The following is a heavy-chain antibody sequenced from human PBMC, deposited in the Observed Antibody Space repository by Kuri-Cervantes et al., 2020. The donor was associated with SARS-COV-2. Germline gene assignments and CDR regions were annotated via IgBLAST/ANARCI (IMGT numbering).Heavy chain of an antibody. Sequence: ASVKVSCKASGYTFTGYYMHWVRQAPGQGLEWMGWINPNSGGTNYAQKFQGRVTMTRDTSISTAYMELRSLRSHDSAVYFCARSHTLYGGNSSPWDYWGQGTLVTVSS. CDR3: ARSHTLYGGNSSPWDY. CDR2: INPNSGGT. CDR1: GYTFTGYY. D-gene: IGHD4-17*01. V-gene: IGHV1-2*02. J-gene: IGHJ4*02.